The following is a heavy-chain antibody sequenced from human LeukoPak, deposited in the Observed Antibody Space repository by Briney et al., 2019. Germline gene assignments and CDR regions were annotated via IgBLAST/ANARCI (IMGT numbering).Heavy chain of an antibody. J-gene: IGHJ6*02. CDR3: HYYYYGMDV. CDR2: IIPNSGGT. V-gene: IGHV1-2*02. CDR1: GYTFTGYY. Sequence: GASVKVSCKAPGYTFTGYYMHWVRQAPGQGLEWMGWIIPNSGGTNYAQKFQGRVTMTRDTSISTAYMELSRLRFDDTAVYYCHYYYYGMDVWGQGTTVTVSS.